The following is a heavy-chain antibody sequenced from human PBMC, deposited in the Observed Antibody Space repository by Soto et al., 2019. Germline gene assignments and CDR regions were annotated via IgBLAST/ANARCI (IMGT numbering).Heavy chain of an antibody. CDR2: ISAYDGNT. J-gene: IGHJ6*02. Sequence: GASVKFSWKASGYTFTSYGISWVRQAPGQGLEWMGWISAYDGNTNYAQKLQGRVTMTTGTXXSXXXMXLXSLRSDXTAVYYCARDLQSSGWYLGGTFYYYYGMDVWG. V-gene: IGHV1-18*01. CDR3: ARDLQSSGWYLGGTFYYYYGMDV. CDR1: GYTFTSYG. D-gene: IGHD6-19*01.